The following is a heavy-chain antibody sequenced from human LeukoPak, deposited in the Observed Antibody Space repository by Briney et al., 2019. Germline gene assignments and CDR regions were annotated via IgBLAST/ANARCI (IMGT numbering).Heavy chain of an antibody. CDR2: ISAYNGNT. CDR3: ASNIKGGGAFDI. V-gene: IGHV1-18*01. J-gene: IGHJ3*02. D-gene: IGHD6-25*01. CDR1: GYTFTSYG. Sequence: ASVKVSCKASGYTFTSYGISWVRQAPGQGLEWMGWISAYNGNTNYAQKLQGRVTMTTDTSTSTAYMELRSLRSDDTAVYYCASNIKGGGAFDIWGQGTMVTVSS.